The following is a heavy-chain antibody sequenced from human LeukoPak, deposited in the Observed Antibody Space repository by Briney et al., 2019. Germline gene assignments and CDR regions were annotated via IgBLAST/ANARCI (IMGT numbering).Heavy chain of an antibody. V-gene: IGHV3-23*01. CDR3: AKFRVAAGYNWFDP. D-gene: IGHD6-13*01. Sequence: QPGGSLRLSCAASGFSFSSYAMSWVRQAPGKGLEWVSAISGSGGSTYYADSVKGRFTISRDNSKNTLYLQMNSLRAEDTAVYYCAKFRVAAGYNWFDPWGQGTLVTVSS. CDR1: GFSFSSYA. CDR2: ISGSGGST. J-gene: IGHJ5*02.